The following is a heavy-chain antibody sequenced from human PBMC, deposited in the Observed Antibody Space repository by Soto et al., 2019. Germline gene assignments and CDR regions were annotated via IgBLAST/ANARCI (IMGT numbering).Heavy chain of an antibody. CDR3: AKALTSSSVSYHYYYAMDV. Sequence: PGGSLRLSCAASGFTFSSYGMHWVRQAPGKGLEWVAVISYDGSNKYYADSVKGRFTISRDNSKNTQYLQMNSLRAEDTAVYYCAKALTSSSVSYHYYYAMDVWGQGATVTVSS. CDR1: GFTFSSYG. D-gene: IGHD6-6*01. J-gene: IGHJ6*02. CDR2: ISYDGSNK. V-gene: IGHV3-30*18.